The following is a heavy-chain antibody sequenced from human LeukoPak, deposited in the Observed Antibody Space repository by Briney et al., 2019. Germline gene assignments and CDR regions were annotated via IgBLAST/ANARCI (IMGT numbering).Heavy chain of an antibody. D-gene: IGHD3-10*01. CDR2: ITGSGDST. CDR3: ARGSLWFGDFGLDY. Sequence: GGSLRLSCAASGFPFSSYPMSWVRQAPGKGLEWVSGITGSGDSTHYAESVKGRFTISRDNSKNTLYLQMNSLRAEDTAVYYCARGSLWFGDFGLDYWGQGTLVTVSS. CDR1: GFPFSSYP. V-gene: IGHV3-23*01. J-gene: IGHJ4*02.